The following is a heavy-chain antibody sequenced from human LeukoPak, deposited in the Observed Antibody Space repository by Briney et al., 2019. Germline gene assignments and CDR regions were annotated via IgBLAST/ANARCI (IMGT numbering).Heavy chain of an antibody. CDR3: ASGTYYDFWSGYRLDY. D-gene: IGHD3-3*01. Sequence: GASVKVSCKASGGTFSSHAISWVRQAPGQGLEWMGRIIPILGIANYAQKFQDRVPITADKSTSTAYMELSSLRSEDTAVYYCASGTYYDFWSGYRLDYWGQGTLVTVSS. CDR1: GGTFSSHA. J-gene: IGHJ4*02. CDR2: IIPILGIA. V-gene: IGHV1-69*04.